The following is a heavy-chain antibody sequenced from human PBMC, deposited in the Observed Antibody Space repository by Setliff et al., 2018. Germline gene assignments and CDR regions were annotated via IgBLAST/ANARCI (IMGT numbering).Heavy chain of an antibody. CDR1: GGSISSSSYY. Sequence: PSETLSLTCTVSGGSISSSSYYWSWIRQPPGKGLEWIGEINHSGSTNYDPSLKRRVTISVDTSKNQFSLKLSSVTAADTAVYYCARASWYYDFWSGSEGSGWFDPWGQGTLVTVSS. V-gene: IGHV4-39*07. CDR3: ARASWYYDFWSGSEGSGWFDP. CDR2: INHSGST. D-gene: IGHD3-3*01. J-gene: IGHJ5*02.